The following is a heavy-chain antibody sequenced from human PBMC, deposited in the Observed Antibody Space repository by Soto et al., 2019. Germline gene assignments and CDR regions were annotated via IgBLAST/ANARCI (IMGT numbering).Heavy chain of an antibody. J-gene: IGHJ5*02. D-gene: IGHD6-6*01. Sequence: QVQLVQSGAEVKKPGSSVKVSCKASGGTFSSYAISWVRQAPGQGLEWMGGIIPIFVTANYAQKFEGRVTITADKSTSTAYMELSSLRSEDTAVDYFARWSIAAPGGWFDPWGQGTLVTVSS. CDR1: GGTFSSYA. CDR2: IIPIFVTA. V-gene: IGHV1-69*06. CDR3: ARWSIAAPGGWFDP.